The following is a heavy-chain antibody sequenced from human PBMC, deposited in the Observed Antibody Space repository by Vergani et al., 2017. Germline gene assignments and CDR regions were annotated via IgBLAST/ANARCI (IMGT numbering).Heavy chain of an antibody. Sequence: QVQLQESGPGLVKPSETLSLTCAVSGYSISSGYYWGWIRQPPGKGLEWIGSIYHSGSTYYNPSLKIRVTISVDTSKNQFSLKLSSVTAADTAVYYCARHVGSSYYYGSGSYYVGYGMDVWGQGTTVTVSS. CDR1: GYSISSGYY. CDR3: ARHVGSSYYYGSGSYYVGYGMDV. V-gene: IGHV4-38-2*01. CDR2: IYHSGST. D-gene: IGHD3-10*01. J-gene: IGHJ6*02.